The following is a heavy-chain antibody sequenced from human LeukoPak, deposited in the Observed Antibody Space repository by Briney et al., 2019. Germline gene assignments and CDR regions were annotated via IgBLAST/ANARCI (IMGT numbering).Heavy chain of an antibody. V-gene: IGHV4-39*01. CDR3: ASTYYGDYVLSYYFDY. CDR2: IYYSGST. J-gene: IGHJ4*02. Sequence: SETLSLTCTVSGGSISSSSYYWGWIRQPPGKGLEWIGRIYYSGSTYYHPSLKSRVTISVDTSKNQFSLKLSSVTAADTAVYYCASTYYGDYVLSYYFDYWGQGTLVTVSS. D-gene: IGHD4-17*01. CDR1: GGSISSSSYY.